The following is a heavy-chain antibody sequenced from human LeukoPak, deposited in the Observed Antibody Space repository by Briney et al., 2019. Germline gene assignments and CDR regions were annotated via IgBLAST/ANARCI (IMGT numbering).Heavy chain of an antibody. CDR2: ISPDGSSE. V-gene: IGHV3-30*04. Sequence: GGSLRLSCAASGFTFNIYSMHWVRQAPGKGLEWVAVISPDGSSEDYADSVRGRFTISRDNAKKTLYLQLNSLRPEDTAVYYCARCIVVIPVVRGGGYYGMDVWGQGTTVTVSS. J-gene: IGHJ6*02. CDR1: GFTFNIYS. D-gene: IGHD2-2*01. CDR3: ARCIVVIPVVRGGGYYGMDV.